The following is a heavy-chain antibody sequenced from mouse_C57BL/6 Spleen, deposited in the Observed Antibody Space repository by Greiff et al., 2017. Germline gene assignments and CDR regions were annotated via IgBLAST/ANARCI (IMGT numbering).Heavy chain of an antibody. J-gene: IGHJ2*01. CDR3: AGSERYFDY. Sequence: QVQLQQPGAELVRPGTSVKLSCKASGYTFTSYWMHWVKQRPGQGLEWIGVIDPSDSYPNYNQKFKGKATLTVDTSSSTAYMQLSSLTSEDSAVYYCAGSERYFDYWGQGTTLTVSS. CDR2: IDPSDSYP. V-gene: IGHV1-59*01. CDR1: GYTFTSYW.